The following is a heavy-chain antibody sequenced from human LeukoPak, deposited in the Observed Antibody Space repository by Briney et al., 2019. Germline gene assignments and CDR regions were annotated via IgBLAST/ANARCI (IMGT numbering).Heavy chain of an antibody. J-gene: IGHJ4*02. V-gene: IGHV5-51*01. CDR3: ARHRGRIAAAGYFDY. Sequence: GESLKISCKGSGYSFTSYWIGWVRQMPGKGLEWMGIIYPGDSDTSYSPSFQGQVTISADKSISTAYLQWSSLKASDTAMYYCARHRGRIAAAGYFDYWGQGTLVTVSS. D-gene: IGHD6-13*01. CDR1: GYSFTSYW. CDR2: IYPGDSDT.